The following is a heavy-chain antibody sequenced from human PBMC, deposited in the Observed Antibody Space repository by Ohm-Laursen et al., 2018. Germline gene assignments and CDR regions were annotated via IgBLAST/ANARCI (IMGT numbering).Heavy chain of an antibody. V-gene: IGHV3-7*01. J-gene: IGHJ4*02. CDR2: IRQDGSDK. CDR3: AREAHYGTGYFLDS. CDR1: GFTFSSYW. Sequence: GSLRLSCTASGFTFSSYWMSWVRQAPGKGLEWVANIRQDGSDKYYVDSVRGRFTISRDNAKNSLYLQMNSLRAEDTAVYYCAREAHYGTGYFLDSWGQGTLVTVSS. D-gene: IGHD3-9*01.